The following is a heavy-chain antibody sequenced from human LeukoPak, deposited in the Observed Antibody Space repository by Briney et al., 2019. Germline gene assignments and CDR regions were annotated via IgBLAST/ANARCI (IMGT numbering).Heavy chain of an antibody. CDR3: AREPKYYDFWSGHDD. D-gene: IGHD3-3*01. Sequence: ASVKVSCKASGYTFTSYYMHWVRQAPGQGLEWMGIINPSGGSTSYAQKFQGRVTMTRDTSTSTVYMELSSLRSEDAAVYYCAREPKYYDFWSGHDDRGQGTLVTVSS. J-gene: IGHJ4*02. CDR2: INPSGGST. CDR1: GYTFTSYY. V-gene: IGHV1-46*01.